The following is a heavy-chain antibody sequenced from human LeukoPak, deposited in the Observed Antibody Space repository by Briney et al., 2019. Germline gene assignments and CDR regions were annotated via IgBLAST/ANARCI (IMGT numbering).Heavy chain of an antibody. V-gene: IGHV4-59*01. CDR2: IYYSGST. CDR3: ARDYGYYDSSGYNGWFDP. J-gene: IGHJ5*02. D-gene: IGHD3-22*01. CDR1: GGSISSYY. Sequence: KPSETLSLTCTVSGGSISSYYWSWIRQPPGKGLEWIGYIYYSGSTNYNPSLKSRVTISVDTSKNQFSLKLSSVTAADTAVYYCARDYGYYDSSGYNGWFDPWGQGTLVTVSS.